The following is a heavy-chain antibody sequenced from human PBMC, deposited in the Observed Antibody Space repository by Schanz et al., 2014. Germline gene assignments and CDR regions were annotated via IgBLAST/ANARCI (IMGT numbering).Heavy chain of an antibody. CDR1: GFTFRSYA. CDR2: IKQDESER. CDR3: TRDRGALINHNDALDL. J-gene: IGHJ3*01. V-gene: IGHV3-7*01. D-gene: IGHD3-16*01. Sequence: VQLVESGGGLVQPGGSLRLSCAGSGFTFRSYAMTWVRQAPGKGLEWVANIKQDESERSYVDSVKGRFTISRDNSKNTLYLQMNSLRSEDTAVYYCTRDRGALINHNDALDLWGQGTMVSVSS.